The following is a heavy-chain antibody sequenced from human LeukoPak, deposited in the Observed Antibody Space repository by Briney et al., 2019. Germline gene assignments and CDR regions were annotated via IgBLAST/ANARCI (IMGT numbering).Heavy chain of an antibody. V-gene: IGHV4-39*01. CDR1: GGSISSSSYY. D-gene: IGHD2-2*01. CDR2: IYYSGST. J-gene: IGHJ5*02. CDR3: ARHFPPGSTTFNWFDP. Sequence: SETLSLTCTVSGGSISSSSYYWSWIRQPPGKGLEGIGGIYYSGSTYYNPSHKSRVTISVDTSKNQFSLKLSSVTAADTAVYYCARHFPPGSTTFNWFDPWGQGTLVTVSS.